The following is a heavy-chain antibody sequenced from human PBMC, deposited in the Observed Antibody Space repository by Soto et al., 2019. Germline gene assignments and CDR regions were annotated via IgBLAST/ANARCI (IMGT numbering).Heavy chain of an antibody. D-gene: IGHD5-12*01. CDR1: GYTFTNYV. V-gene: IGHV1-18*01. CDR3: ARSGEHPFDY. Sequence: QVQLIQSAGEGKKPGASVKVSCKASGYTFTNYVIHWIRQAPGQGLEWMAWISPLKGNTNYAQKVQGRVTVTTDTSTNTVYMHLSGLRSDDTALYFCARSGEHPFDYWGQGSLVTVSS. CDR2: ISPLKGNT. J-gene: IGHJ4*02.